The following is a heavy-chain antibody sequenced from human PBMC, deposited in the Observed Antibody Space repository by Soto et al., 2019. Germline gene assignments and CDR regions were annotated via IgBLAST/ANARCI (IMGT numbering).Heavy chain of an antibody. Sequence: QVQLVQSGAEVKKPGASVKVSCKASGYTFTSYGISWVRQAPGQGLEWMGWISAYNGNTNYAQKRQGRVTMTTDTSTSTAYMELRSLRSDDTAVYYCARGNYYDSQYYYYYYGMDVWGQGTTVTVSS. CDR1: GYTFTSYG. D-gene: IGHD3-22*01. CDR2: ISAYNGNT. V-gene: IGHV1-18*01. CDR3: ARGNYYDSQYYYYYYGMDV. J-gene: IGHJ6*02.